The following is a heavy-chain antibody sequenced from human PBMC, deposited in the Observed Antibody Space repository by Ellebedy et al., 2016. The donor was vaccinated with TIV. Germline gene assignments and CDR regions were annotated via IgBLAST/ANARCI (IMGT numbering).Heavy chain of an antibody. Sequence: MPSETLSLTCTVSGGSISSYYWSWIRQPPGKGLEWIGYIYYSGSTNYNPSLKSRVTIAVDTSKKQISLKLSSVTAADTAVYYCARSSGWDLFDYWGQGTLVTVSS. CDR3: ARSSGWDLFDY. CDR2: IYYSGST. V-gene: IGHV4-59*01. J-gene: IGHJ4*02. CDR1: GGSISSYY. D-gene: IGHD6-19*01.